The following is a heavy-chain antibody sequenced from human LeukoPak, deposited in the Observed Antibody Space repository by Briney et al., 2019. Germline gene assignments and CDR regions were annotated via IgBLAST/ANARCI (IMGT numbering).Heavy chain of an antibody. CDR1: GFSISEYS. CDR2: ISSSGSTI. D-gene: IGHD3-10*02. J-gene: IGHJ6*04. CDR3: AELGITMIGGV. Sequence: PGGSLRLSCAASGFSISEYSLHWVRQAPGKGLEWVSYISSSGSTIYYADSVKGRFTISRDNAKNSLYLQMNSLRAEDTAVYYCAELGITMIGGVWGKGTTVTISS. V-gene: IGHV3-48*04.